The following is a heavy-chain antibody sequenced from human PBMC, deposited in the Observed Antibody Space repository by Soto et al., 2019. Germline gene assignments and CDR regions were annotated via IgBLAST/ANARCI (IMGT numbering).Heavy chain of an antibody. Sequence: GGSLRLSCVASGFTFSSYSMNWVRQAPGKGLEWVSSISSSSSYIYYADSVKGRFTISRDNAKNSLYLQMNSLRAEDTAVYYCARVDVVVVAATPFSPKTSTVTPFDYWGQGTLVTVSS. CDR2: ISSSSSYI. V-gene: IGHV3-21*01. J-gene: IGHJ4*02. CDR1: GFTFSSYS. CDR3: ARVDVVVVAATPFSPKTSTVTPFDY. D-gene: IGHD2-15*01.